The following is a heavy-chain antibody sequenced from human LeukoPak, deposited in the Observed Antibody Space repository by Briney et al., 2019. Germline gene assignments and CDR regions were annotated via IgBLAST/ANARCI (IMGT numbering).Heavy chain of an antibody. CDR3: ARQRTLWFGGSKGYYFDY. CDR1: GGSFSGYY. CDR2: INHSGST. Sequence: PSETLSLTCAVYGGSFSGYYWNWIRQPPGKGLEWIGEINHSGSTNYNPSLKSRVTISVDTSKNQFSLKLSSVTAADTAVYYCARQRTLWFGGSKGYYFDYWGQGTLVTVSS. D-gene: IGHD3-10*01. J-gene: IGHJ4*02. V-gene: IGHV4-34*01.